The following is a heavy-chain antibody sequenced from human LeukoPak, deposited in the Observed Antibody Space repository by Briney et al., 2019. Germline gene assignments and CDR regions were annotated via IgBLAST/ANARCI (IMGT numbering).Heavy chain of an antibody. D-gene: IGHD6-6*01. CDR1: GGSISSYY. Sequence: PSETLSLTCTVSGGSISSYYWSWIRQPPGKGLEWIGYIYYSGSTNYNPSLKSRVTISVDTSKNQFSLKLSSVTAADTAVYYCARAQGPYSSSPFDYWGQGTLVTVSS. V-gene: IGHV4-59*01. CDR2: IYYSGST. J-gene: IGHJ4*02. CDR3: ARAQGPYSSSPFDY.